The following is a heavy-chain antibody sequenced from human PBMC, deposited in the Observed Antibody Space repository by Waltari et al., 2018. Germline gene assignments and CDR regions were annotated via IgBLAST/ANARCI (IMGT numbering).Heavy chain of an antibody. J-gene: IGHJ5*01. Sequence: QLQLQESGPGLVKPSETLSLTCTFSGGSISGGNQFWDWIRQPPGEGLEWIGSISGSGATRYNPSTRSRVTISVDTSKKDQFSLGLSSVTAADTAVYFCARHADRGPSICGFDSWGQGTLVTVSS. CDR2: ISGSGAT. V-gene: IGHV4-39*01. CDR3: ARHADRGPSICGFDS. D-gene: IGHD3-16*02. CDR1: GGSISGGNQF.